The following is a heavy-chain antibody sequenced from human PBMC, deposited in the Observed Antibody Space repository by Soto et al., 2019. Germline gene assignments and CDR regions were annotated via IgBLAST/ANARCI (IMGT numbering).Heavy chain of an antibody. V-gene: IGHV1-24*01. CDR3: ATSSLRFLEWLLIGENGMDV. Sequence: ASVKVSCKVSGYTLTELSMHWVRQAPGKGLEWMGGFDPEDGETIYAQKFQGRVTMTEDTSTDTAYMELSSLRSEDTAVYYCATSSLRFLEWLLIGENGMDVWGQGTTVTVSS. CDR1: GYTLTELS. J-gene: IGHJ6*02. D-gene: IGHD3-3*01. CDR2: FDPEDGET.